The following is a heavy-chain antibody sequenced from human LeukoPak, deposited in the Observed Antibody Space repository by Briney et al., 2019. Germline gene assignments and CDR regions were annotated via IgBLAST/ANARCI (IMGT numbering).Heavy chain of an antibody. J-gene: IGHJ3*02. CDR3: ARDLGYYDILTGYYLSDAFDI. CDR1: GYTFTGYY. Sequence: GASVQVSCKASGYTFTGYYTHWVRQAPGQGLEWMGWINPNSGGTNYAQKFQGRVTMTRDTSISTAYMELSRLRSDDTAVYYCARDLGYYDILTGYYLSDAFDIWGQGTMVTVSS. V-gene: IGHV1-2*02. CDR2: INPNSGGT. D-gene: IGHD3-9*01.